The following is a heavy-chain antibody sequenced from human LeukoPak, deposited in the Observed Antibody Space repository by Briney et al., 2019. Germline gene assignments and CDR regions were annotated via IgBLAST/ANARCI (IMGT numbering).Heavy chain of an antibody. CDR3: AKVRDLDTVLGRFDN. CDR2: ISGNGGRT. CDR1: GFTFSSYA. J-gene: IGHJ5*02. V-gene: IGHV3-23*01. Sequence: AGGSLRLSCAASGFTFSSYAMSWVRQAPGKGLEWASVISGNGGRTYYADSVKGRFTISRDNSKNTLYLQMNGLRAEDTAVYYCAKVRDLDTVLGRFDNWGQGTLVTVSS. D-gene: IGHD5-18*01.